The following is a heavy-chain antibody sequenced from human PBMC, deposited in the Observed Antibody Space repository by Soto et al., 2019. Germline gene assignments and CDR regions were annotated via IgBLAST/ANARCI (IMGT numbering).Heavy chain of an antibody. Sequence: TSETLSLTCAVSGGSISSGGYSWSWIRQPPGKGLEWIGYIYHSGSTYYNPSLKSRVTISVDRSKNQFSLKLSSVTAADTAVYYCARAQDYDSSGYYYYGMDVWGQGTTVTVSS. J-gene: IGHJ6*02. D-gene: IGHD3-22*01. CDR2: IYHSGST. V-gene: IGHV4-30-2*01. CDR1: GGSISSGGYS. CDR3: ARAQDYDSSGYYYYGMDV.